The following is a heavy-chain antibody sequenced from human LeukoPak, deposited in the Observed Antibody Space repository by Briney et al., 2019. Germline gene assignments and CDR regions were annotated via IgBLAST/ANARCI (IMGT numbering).Heavy chain of an antibody. D-gene: IGHD3-22*01. V-gene: IGHV3-30-3*01. CDR2: ISYDGSNK. CDR1: GCTFRSYG. J-gene: IGHJ3*02. Sequence: GGSLRLSCAAGGCTFRSYGRHWGRQAPGKGLEWVAVISYDGSNKYYADSVKGRFTISRDNSKNTLYLQMNSLRAEDTAVYYCARPLIVVVINDAFDIWGQGTMVTVSS. CDR3: ARPLIVVVINDAFDI.